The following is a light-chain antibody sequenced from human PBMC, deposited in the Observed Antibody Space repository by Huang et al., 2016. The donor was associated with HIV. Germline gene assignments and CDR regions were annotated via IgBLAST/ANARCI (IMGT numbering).Light chain of an antibody. J-gene: IGKJ2*01. Sequence: EIVMMQSPATLSVSPGERATRSCRASQSVSSNLAWYQQKPGQAPRLLIYGASARATGIPARFSGSGSGTEFTLTISSLQSEDFAVYYCQQYNNWPYTFGQGTKLEIK. V-gene: IGKV3-15*01. CDR1: QSVSSN. CDR3: QQYNNWPYT. CDR2: GAS.